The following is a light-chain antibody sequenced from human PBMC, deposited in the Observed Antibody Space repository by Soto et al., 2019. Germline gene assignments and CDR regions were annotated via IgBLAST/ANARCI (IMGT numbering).Light chain of an antibody. CDR1: RSNIGSNY. CDR3: AAWDDRLSVVL. Sequence: QSVLTQPPSASGTPGQRVTISCSGSRSNIGSNYVYWYQQFPGTAPKLLIYRNDQRPSGVPDRFSGSKSGTSASLAISGLRPEDEADYYCAAWDDRLSVVLFGGGTKLTVL. J-gene: IGLJ2*01. V-gene: IGLV1-47*01. CDR2: RND.